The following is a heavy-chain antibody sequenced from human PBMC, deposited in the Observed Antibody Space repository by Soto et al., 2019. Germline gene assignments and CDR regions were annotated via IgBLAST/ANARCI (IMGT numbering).Heavy chain of an antibody. D-gene: IGHD7-27*01. CDR2: ITYEGSQI. V-gene: IGHV3-30*18. J-gene: IGHJ6*02. Sequence: PGGCLRLSCAASGFTFPRFGMHWVRQAPGKGLEWVALITYEGSQIYYADAVKGRFTISRDNGDNTLSLQMDNLRTEDTATYFCAKGRGEMNWANYYGLDVWGQGTTVTVSS. CDR3: AKGRGEMNWANYYGLDV. CDR1: GFTFPRFG.